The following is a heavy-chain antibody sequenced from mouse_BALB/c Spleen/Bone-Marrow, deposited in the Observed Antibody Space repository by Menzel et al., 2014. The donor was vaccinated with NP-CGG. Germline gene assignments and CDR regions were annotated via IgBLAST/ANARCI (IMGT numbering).Heavy chain of an antibody. CDR1: GYTFTSYW. V-gene: IGHV1-7*01. CDR2: INPSTDYT. Sequence: QVQLQQSGAELAKPGASLKMSCKASGYTFTSYWMHWVKQRPGQGLEWIGYINPSTDYTEYNQKFKDKATLTADKSSSTAFMQLSRLTSEGSAVYYCARRAYGGSYGFAYWGQGTLVTVPA. CDR3: ARRAYGGSYGFAY. D-gene: IGHD1-1*01. J-gene: IGHJ3*01.